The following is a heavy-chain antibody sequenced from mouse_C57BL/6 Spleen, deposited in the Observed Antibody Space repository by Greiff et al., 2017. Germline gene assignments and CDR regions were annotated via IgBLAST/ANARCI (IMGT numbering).Heavy chain of an antibody. Sequence: VQLQQSGAELARPGASVKLSCKASGYTFTSYGLRWVKQRTGQGLEWIGEIYPRSGNTYYNEKFKGKATLTADKSSSTAYMELRSLTSEDSAVYFCARRYYDYDGGPWFAYWGQGTLVTVSA. CDR3: ARRYYDYDGGPWFAY. J-gene: IGHJ3*01. D-gene: IGHD2-4*01. V-gene: IGHV1-81*01. CDR2: IYPRSGNT. CDR1: GYTFTSYG.